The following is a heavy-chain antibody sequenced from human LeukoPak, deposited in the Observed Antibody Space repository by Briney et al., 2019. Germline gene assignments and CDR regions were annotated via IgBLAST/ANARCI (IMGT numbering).Heavy chain of an antibody. J-gene: IGHJ4*02. D-gene: IGHD1-26*01. Sequence: GASVKVSCTASGYTFTSYGISWVRQAPGQGLEWMGWISAYNGNTNYAQKLQGRVTMTTDTSTSTAYMELRSLRSDDTAVYYCARARAVGVLYYFDYWGQGTLVTVSS. CDR1: GYTFTSYG. CDR3: ARARAVGVLYYFDY. CDR2: ISAYNGNT. V-gene: IGHV1-18*01.